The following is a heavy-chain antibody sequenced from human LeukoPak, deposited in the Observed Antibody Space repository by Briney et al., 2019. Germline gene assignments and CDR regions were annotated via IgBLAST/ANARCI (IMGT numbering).Heavy chain of an antibody. J-gene: IGHJ4*02. CDR1: GYTFTTYW. D-gene: IGHD7-27*01. CDR2: IYPGDSDT. Sequence: GESLKISCRGSGYTFTTYWIGWVRQMPGKGLEWMGIIYPGDSDTRYSPSFQGQVTISADKSISTAYLQWSSLKASDTAMYYCARPGQLGEYTPYYFDYWGQGTLVTVSS. CDR3: ARPGQLGEYTPYYFDY. V-gene: IGHV5-51*01.